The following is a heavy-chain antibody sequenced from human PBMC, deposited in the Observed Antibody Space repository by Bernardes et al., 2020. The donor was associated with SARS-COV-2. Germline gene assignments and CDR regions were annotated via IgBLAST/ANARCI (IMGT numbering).Heavy chain of an antibody. D-gene: IGHD3-3*01. CDR3: AKDDDRPLFGAPGFDS. Sequence: GSLRLSCAASGFTFTKYDMSWVRQAPGKGLEWVSGISGSGNTTYYADSVKGRFTISRDNSKNTLFLQMDSLRAEDTAVYYCAKDDDRPLFGAPGFDSWGPGTIVTVSS. J-gene: IGHJ4*02. CDR1: GFTFTKYD. V-gene: IGHV3-23*01. CDR2: ISGSGNTT.